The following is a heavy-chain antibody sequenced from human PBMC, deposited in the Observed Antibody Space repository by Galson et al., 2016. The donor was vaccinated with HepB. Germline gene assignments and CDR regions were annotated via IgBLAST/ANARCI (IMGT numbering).Heavy chain of an antibody. D-gene: IGHD2-21*02. V-gene: IGHV3-21*01. CDR1: GFTFSSYA. CDR3: ARDYRHCGADPM. CDR2: ISGGSNFI. J-gene: IGHJ4*02. Sequence: SPRLSCAASGFTFSSYAMHWVRQAPGKGLEWVSSISGGSNFINYAHSVKGRFTISRDNAKNSLYLQMNSLTADDTAVYYRARDYRHCGADPMGAQGTLVTVSS.